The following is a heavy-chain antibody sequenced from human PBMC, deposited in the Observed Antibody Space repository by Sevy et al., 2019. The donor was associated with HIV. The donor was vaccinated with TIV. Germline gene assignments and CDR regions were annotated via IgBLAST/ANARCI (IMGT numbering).Heavy chain of an antibody. J-gene: IGHJ4*02. CDR3: ARTRVYCGGDCSNFDY. V-gene: IGHV4-31*03. D-gene: IGHD2-21*02. CDR1: GGSISSGGYY. CDR2: IYYSGST. Sequence: TLSLTCTVSGGSISSGGYYWSWIRQHPGKGLEWIGYIYYSGSTYYNPSLKSRVTISVDTSKNQFSLKLSSVTATDTAGYYCARTRVYCGGDCSNFDYWGQGTLVTVSS.